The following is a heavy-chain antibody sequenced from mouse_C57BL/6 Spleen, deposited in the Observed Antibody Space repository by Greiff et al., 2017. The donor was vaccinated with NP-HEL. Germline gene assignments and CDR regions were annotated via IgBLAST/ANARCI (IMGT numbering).Heavy chain of an antibody. D-gene: IGHD2-3*01. J-gene: IGHJ1*03. CDR3: ARGDGYYPYWYFDV. CDR2: ISNLAYSI. CDR1: GFTFSDYG. Sequence: EVKVVESGGGLVQPGGSLKLSCAASGFTFSDYGMAWVRQAPRKGPEWVAFISNLAYSIYYADTVTGRFTISRENAKNTLYLEMSSLRSEDTAMYYCARGDGYYPYWYFDVWGTGTTVTVSS. V-gene: IGHV5-15*01.